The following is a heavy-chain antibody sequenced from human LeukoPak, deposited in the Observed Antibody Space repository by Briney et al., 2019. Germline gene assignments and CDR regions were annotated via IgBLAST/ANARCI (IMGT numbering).Heavy chain of an antibody. V-gene: IGHV3-9*01. CDR3: AKSKYYYDSSGRGGDSGVAFDI. D-gene: IGHD3-22*01. CDR1: GFTFDDYA. Sequence: SLRLSCAASGFTFDDYAMHWVRQAPGRGLEWVSGISWNSGSIGYADSVKGRFTISRDNAKNSLYLQMNSLRAEDTALYYCAKSKYYYDSSGRGGDSGVAFDIWGQGTMVTVSS. CDR2: ISWNSGSI. J-gene: IGHJ3*02.